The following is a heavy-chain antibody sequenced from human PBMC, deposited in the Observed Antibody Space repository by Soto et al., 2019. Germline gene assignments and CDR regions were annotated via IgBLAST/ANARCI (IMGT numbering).Heavy chain of an antibody. Sequence: ASVKVSCKASGYTFTSYGISWVRQAPGQGLEWMGWISAYNGNTNYAQKLQGRVTMTTDTSTSTAYMELSSLRSEDTAVYYCAGDLAYYYDSSGYFGYWGQGTLVTVSS. V-gene: IGHV1-18*01. D-gene: IGHD3-22*01. CDR3: AGDLAYYYDSSGYFGY. CDR1: GYTFTSYG. CDR2: ISAYNGNT. J-gene: IGHJ4*02.